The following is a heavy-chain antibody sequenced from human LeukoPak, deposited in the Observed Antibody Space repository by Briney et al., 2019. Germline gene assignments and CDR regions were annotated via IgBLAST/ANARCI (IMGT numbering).Heavy chain of an antibody. CDR2: IYHSGST. D-gene: IGHD1-1*01. CDR3: ARDKTGNDIYDY. V-gene: IGHV4-30-2*01. CDR1: GGSISSGGYY. J-gene: IGHJ4*02. Sequence: SQTLFLTCTVSGGSISSGGYYWSWIRQPPGKGLEWIGYIYHSGSTYYNPSLKSRVTISVERSKNQFSLKLSSVTAADTAVYYCARDKTGNDIYDYWGQGTLVTVSS.